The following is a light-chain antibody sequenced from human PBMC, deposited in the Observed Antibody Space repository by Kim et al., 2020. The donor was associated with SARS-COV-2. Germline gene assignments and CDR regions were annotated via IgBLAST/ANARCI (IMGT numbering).Light chain of an antibody. CDR3: QSTDSRGGYV. Sequence: SYELTQPPSVSVSPGQTARITCSGDALANEYAHWYQQKPGQAPVLVIYKDTERPSGIPERFSGSTAGTAAMLTITAVQAEDEADYYCQSTDSRGGYVFGPGTKVTVL. CDR1: ALANEY. V-gene: IGLV3-25*03. J-gene: IGLJ1*01. CDR2: KDT.